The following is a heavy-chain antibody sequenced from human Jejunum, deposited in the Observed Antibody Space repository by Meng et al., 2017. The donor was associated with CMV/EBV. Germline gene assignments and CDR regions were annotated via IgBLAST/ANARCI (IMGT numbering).Heavy chain of an antibody. J-gene: IGHJ4*02. CDR1: GSSISKYY. Sequence: CSVSGSSISKYYWTWIRQTPGKGLEWVAHVYSSGSANYNPSLQSRVTMSVDASKNQFFLNLSSVTAADTAVYYCARGHGLLRPSDTWGQGLLVTVSS. CDR3: ARGHGLLRPSDT. CDR2: VYSSGSA. D-gene: IGHD2-21*01. V-gene: IGHV4-4*07.